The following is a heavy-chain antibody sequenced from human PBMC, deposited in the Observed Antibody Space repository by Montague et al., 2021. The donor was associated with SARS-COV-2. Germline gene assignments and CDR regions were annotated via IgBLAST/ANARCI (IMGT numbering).Heavy chain of an antibody. CDR1: GFTVSSNH. J-gene: IGHJ5*02. CDR2: IYSGGST. D-gene: IGHD3-16*01. Sequence: LRLSCAASGFTVSSNHMSWVRQAPGKGLEWVSVIYSGGSTYYADSVKGRFTISRHNSKNTLYLQMNSLRAEDTAVYYCARGNDDYVWGSLGPFDPWAREPWSPSPQ. V-gene: IGHV3-53*04. CDR3: ARGNDDYVWGSLGPFDP.